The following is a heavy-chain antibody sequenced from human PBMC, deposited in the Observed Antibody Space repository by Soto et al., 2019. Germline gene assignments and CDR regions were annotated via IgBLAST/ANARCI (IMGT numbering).Heavy chain of an antibody. V-gene: IGHV1-2*02. D-gene: IGHD6-19*01. Sequence: QVQLVQSGAEVEKPGASVKVSCKASGYTFTAYFVHWVRQAPGQGLEWMGWINSNSGVTNYAHKFQGRVTMSRDTSISTAYMELSSVRADDTAVCSCARGGAVAVTEWGQGTLVTVSS. CDR1: GYTFTAYF. J-gene: IGHJ4*02. CDR2: INSNSGVT. CDR3: ARGGAVAVTE.